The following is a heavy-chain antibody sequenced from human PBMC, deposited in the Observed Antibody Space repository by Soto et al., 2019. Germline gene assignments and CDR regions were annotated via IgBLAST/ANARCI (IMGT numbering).Heavy chain of an antibody. Sequence: GGSLRLSCATSGFTFSSYAMSWVRQAPGKGLEWVSAISGSGGSTYYADSVKGRFTISRDNSKNTLYLQMNSLRAEDTAVYYCAKVALNYCSGRSCGGMDVWGQGTTVTVSS. D-gene: IGHD2-15*01. CDR1: GFTFSSYA. CDR3: AKVALNYCSGRSCGGMDV. CDR2: ISGSGGST. V-gene: IGHV3-23*01. J-gene: IGHJ6*02.